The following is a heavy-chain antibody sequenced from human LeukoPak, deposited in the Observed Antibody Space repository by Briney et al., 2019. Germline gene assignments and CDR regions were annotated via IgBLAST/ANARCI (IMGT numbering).Heavy chain of an antibody. J-gene: IGHJ6*03. CDR1: GYTFTSYG. V-gene: IGHV1-18*01. CDR2: LNAHVGDT. CDR3: ARVAFSKYHYYMDV. D-gene: IGHD4-11*01. Sequence: ASVKVCCKASGYTFTSYGISWARQAPGQGLEWMAWLNAHVGDTNYSQKFQGRVTVTSDTSTSTAYMELRSLKSDDTAVYFCARVAFSKYHYYMDVWGKGTTVTVSS.